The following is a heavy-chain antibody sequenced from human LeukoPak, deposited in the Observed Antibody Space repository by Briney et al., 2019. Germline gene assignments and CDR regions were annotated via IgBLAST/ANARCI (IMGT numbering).Heavy chain of an antibody. CDR2: IYYSGST. J-gene: IGHJ4*02. V-gene: IGHV4-31*03. Sequence: SETLSLTCTVSGGSISSGGYSWSWIRQHPGKGLEWIGYIYYSGSTYYNPSLKSRVTISVDTSKNQFSLKLSSVTAADTAVYYCARVNQYRKTFDYWGQGTLVTVSS. CDR1: GGSISSGGYS. D-gene: IGHD3-16*02. CDR3: ARVNQYRKTFDY.